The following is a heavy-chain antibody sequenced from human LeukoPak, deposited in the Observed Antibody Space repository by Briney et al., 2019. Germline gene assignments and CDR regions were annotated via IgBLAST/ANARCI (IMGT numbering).Heavy chain of an antibody. V-gene: IGHV4-34*01. J-gene: IGHJ6*04. D-gene: IGHD3-3*01. CDR3: TSGNDFWSPIVDV. CDR2: INHSGST. CDR1: GGSFSGYY. Sequence: SETLSPTCAVYGGSFSGYYWSWIRQPPGKGLEWIGEINHSGSTNYNPSLKSRVTISVDTSKNQFSLKLSSVTAADTAVYYCTSGNDFWSPIVDVWGKGTTVTVSS.